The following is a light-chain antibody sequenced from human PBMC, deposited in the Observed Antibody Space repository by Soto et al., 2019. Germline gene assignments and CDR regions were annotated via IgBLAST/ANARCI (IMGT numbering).Light chain of an antibody. CDR3: SSYAGSNNLV. J-gene: IGLJ2*01. CDR2: DVT. V-gene: IGLV2-11*01. Sequence: QSALTQPRSVSGSPGQSVTISCTGTISDVAGYNYVSWYQHHPGKAPKLLISDVTKRPSWVPDRFSGSKSVSTASLTISELQAEDEADYYCSSYAGSNNLVFGGGTKVTVL. CDR1: ISDVAGYNY.